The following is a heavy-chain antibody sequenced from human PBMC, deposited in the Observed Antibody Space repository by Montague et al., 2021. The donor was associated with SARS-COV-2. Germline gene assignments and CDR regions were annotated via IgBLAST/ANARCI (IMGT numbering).Heavy chain of an antibody. CDR1: GGTVRDYY. CDR3: ARHSVSEDGTFFRSYFDP. J-gene: IGHJ4*02. V-gene: IGHV4-59*08. D-gene: IGHD1-1*01. Sequence: SETLSLTCTVSGGTVRDYYWNWIRQTPGKGLEWIGYIFYNGYTKYSPSLESRVTLSVDTPGNQFFLSLRSVTAADTATYFCARHSVSEDGTFFRSYFDPWGQGAQVTVSS. CDR2: IFYNGYT.